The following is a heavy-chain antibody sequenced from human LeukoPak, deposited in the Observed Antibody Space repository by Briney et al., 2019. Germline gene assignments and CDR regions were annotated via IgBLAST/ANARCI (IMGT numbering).Heavy chain of an antibody. J-gene: IGHJ4*02. CDR3: ARRYYDSSGYFLDY. CDR2: ISYSGSS. CDR1: GVSISSYY. Sequence: SETLSLTCTVSGVSISSYYWSWIRKPLGKALEWIAYISYSGSSNYNPSLKSRVTISLDTSKNQFSLKLSSVTAADTAVYYCARRYYDSSGYFLDYWGQGTLVTVSS. V-gene: IGHV4-59*01. D-gene: IGHD3-22*01.